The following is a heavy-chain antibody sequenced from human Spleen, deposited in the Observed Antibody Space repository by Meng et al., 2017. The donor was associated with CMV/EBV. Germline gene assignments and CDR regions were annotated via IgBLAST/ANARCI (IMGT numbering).Heavy chain of an antibody. CDR2: INTNTGNP. D-gene: IGHD1-26*01. J-gene: IGHJ4*02. CDR3: ASVSGEGGY. V-gene: IGHV7-4-1*02. CDR1: GYTFTRYA. Sequence: KVACKASGYTFTRYAMNWVRQAPGQGLEWMGWINTNTGNPTYAQGFTGRFVLSLDTSVSTAYLQITSLKAEDTAMYYCASVSGEGGYWGQGTLVTVSS.